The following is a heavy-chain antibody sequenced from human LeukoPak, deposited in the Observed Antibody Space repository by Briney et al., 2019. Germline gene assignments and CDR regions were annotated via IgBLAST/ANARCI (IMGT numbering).Heavy chain of an antibody. J-gene: IGHJ4*02. CDR1: GGSTNSYY. D-gene: IGHD2-21*02. V-gene: IGHV4-59*01. Sequence: EPLSLTCTVPGGSTNSYYWAWVRQPPGKGQECIGYIHYSGSSRSHPSLNSRVTMSVDTSKSQFSLKLTSVTAADTAVYYCARGRRSAVVTDFDYWGQGILVTVSS. CDR3: ARGRRSAVVTDFDY. CDR2: IHYSGSS.